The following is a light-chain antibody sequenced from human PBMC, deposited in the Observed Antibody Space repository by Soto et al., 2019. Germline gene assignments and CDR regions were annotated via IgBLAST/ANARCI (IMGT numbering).Light chain of an antibody. J-gene: IGLJ1*01. V-gene: IGLV2-8*01. CDR3: SSYAGSINPFV. Sequence: QSALTQPPSASGSPGQSVTISCTGTSSDVGGYNYVSWYQQHPGKAPKLMIYEVSKRPSGVPDRFSGSKSGNTASLTVSGLQAEEEADYYCSSYAGSINPFVFGTGTKVTVL. CDR2: EVS. CDR1: SSDVGGYNY.